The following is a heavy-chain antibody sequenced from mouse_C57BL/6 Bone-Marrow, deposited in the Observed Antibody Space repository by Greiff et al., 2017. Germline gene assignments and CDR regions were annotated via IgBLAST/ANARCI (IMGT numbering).Heavy chain of an antibody. CDR1: GFTFSSYT. J-gene: IGHJ2*01. CDR2: ISGGGGNT. CDR3: ARHDPFDY. V-gene: IGHV5-9*01. Sequence: EVKLVESGGGLVKPGGSLTLSCAASGFTFSSYTMSWVRQTPEKRLEWVATISGGGGNTYYPDSVKGRFTISRDNAKNTLYLQMSSLRSDDTALYYCARHDPFDYWGQGTTLTVSS.